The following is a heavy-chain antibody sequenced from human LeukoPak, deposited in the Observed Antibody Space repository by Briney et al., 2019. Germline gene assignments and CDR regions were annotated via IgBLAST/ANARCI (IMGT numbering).Heavy chain of an antibody. Sequence: PSETLSLTCDVSGYSISRSYYWGWIRQPPGKGLEWIGSIYHSGSTYYNPSLKSRVTISVDTSKNQFSLKLSSVTAAATAVYYCARDSRASGIFDYWGQGTLVTVSS. V-gene: IGHV4-38-2*02. CDR1: GYSISRSYY. J-gene: IGHJ4*02. CDR3: ARDSRASGIFDY. CDR2: IYHSGST. D-gene: IGHD1-26*01.